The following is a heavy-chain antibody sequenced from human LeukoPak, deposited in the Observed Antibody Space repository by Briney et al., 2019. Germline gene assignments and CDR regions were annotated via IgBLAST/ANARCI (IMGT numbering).Heavy chain of an antibody. CDR2: ISYDGSNK. Sequence: GGSLRLSCAASGFTFSSYGMHWVRQAPGKGLEWVAVISYDGSNKYYADSVKGRFTISRDNSKNTLYLQMNSLRAEDTAVYYCARSQGIAVAGGFDYWGQGTLVTVSS. CDR1: GFTFSSYG. J-gene: IGHJ4*02. D-gene: IGHD6-19*01. V-gene: IGHV3-30*19. CDR3: ARSQGIAVAGGFDY.